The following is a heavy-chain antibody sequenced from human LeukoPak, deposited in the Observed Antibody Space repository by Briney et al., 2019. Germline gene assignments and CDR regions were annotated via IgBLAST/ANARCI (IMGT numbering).Heavy chain of an antibody. CDR1: GVSISSSYN. CDR2: FYYSGST. V-gene: IGHV4-39*01. J-gene: IGHJ4*02. Sequence: SETLSLTCTVSGVSISSSYNWGWIRQPPGKGLEWIGTFYYSGSTFYNPSLKSRVTISVDTSRNQFSLKLSSVTAADTAAYYCARLGPSGSGDYWGNKVKYFDYWGQGTLVTVSS. D-gene: IGHD4-17*01. CDR3: ARLGPSGSGDYWGNKVKYFDY.